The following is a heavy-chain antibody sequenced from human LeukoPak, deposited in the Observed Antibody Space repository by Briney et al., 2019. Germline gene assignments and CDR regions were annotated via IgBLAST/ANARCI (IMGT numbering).Heavy chain of an antibody. D-gene: IGHD3-22*01. V-gene: IGHV4-31*03. CDR2: IYYNGST. Sequence: PSQTQSLTCTVSGGSISSGGYYWSWIRQHPGKGLEWIGYIYYNGSTYYNPSLKSRVTISVDTSKNQFSLKLSSVTAADTAVYYCALDSSGEFDYWGQGTLVTVSS. CDR1: GGSISSGGYY. CDR3: ALDSSGEFDY. J-gene: IGHJ4*02.